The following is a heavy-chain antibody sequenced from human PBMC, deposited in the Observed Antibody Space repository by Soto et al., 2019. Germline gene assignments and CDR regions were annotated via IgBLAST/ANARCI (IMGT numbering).Heavy chain of an antibody. J-gene: IGHJ6*02. CDR2: IYSGGST. V-gene: IGHV3-66*01. D-gene: IGHD2-8*01. CDR3: ARDNAPYYYYYYGMDV. CDR1: GFTVSSNY. Sequence: GGSLRLSCAASGFTVSSNYMSWVRQAPGKGLEWVSVIYSGGSTYYADSVKGRFTISRDNSKNTLYLQMNSLRAEDTAVYYCARDNAPYYYYYYGMDVWGQGTTVTVSS.